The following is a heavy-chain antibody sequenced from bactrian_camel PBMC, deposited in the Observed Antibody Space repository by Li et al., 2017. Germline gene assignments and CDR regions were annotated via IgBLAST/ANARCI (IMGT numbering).Heavy chain of an antibody. J-gene: IGHJ6*01. V-gene: IGHV3S31*01. Sequence: VQLVESGGGLVQPGGSLRLSCAASGFTFSSYAMSWVRQAPGKGLEWVSAIKSDGSTYYADSVKERFTISRDNAKNTLYLQLNSLKTEDTALYYCATRHGGRGTSDLGYWGQGTQVTVS. D-gene: IGHD5*01. CDR2: IKSDGST. CDR3: ATRHGGRGTSDLGY. CDR1: GFTFSSYA.